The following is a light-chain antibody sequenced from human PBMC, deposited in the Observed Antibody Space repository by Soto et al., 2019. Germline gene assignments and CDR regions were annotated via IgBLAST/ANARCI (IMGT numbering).Light chain of an antibody. CDR2: KVS. CDR3: SSYTSSSTYV. J-gene: IGLJ1*01. Sequence: QSALTQPASVSGSPGQPITISCTGTTSDVGGYNYVSWYQQHPGKAPKLMIYKVSNRPSGVSNRFSGSKSGNTASLTISGLQAEDEADYYCSSYTSSSTYVFGTGTKLTVL. CDR1: TSDVGGYNY. V-gene: IGLV2-14*01.